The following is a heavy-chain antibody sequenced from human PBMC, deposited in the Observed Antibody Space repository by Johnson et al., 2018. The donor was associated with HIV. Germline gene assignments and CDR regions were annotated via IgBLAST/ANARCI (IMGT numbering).Heavy chain of an antibody. Sequence: VQLVESGGGVVQPGRSLRLSCAASGFTFSSYAMHWVRQAPGKGLEWVAVISYDGSNKYYADSVKGRFTISRDNSKNTLYLQMNSLRAEDTAVYHCAREGAWEVRPGAFDIWGQGTTVTVSS. CDR2: ISYDGSNK. V-gene: IGHV3-30-3*01. J-gene: IGHJ3*02. CDR1: GFTFSSYA. CDR3: AREGAWEVRPGAFDI. D-gene: IGHD1-26*01.